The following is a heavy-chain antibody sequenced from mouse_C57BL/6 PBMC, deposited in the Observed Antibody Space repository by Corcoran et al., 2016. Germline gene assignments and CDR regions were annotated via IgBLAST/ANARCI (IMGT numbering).Heavy chain of an antibody. Sequence: QVQLQQSGAELVKPGASVKISCKASGYAFSSYWMNWVQQRPGKGLEWIGQIYPGDGDTNYNGKFKGKATLTADKSSSTAYMQLSSLTSEDAAVYFWARRYSSIYAMDYWGQGTSVTVSA. D-gene: IGHD2-5*01. CDR2: IYPGDGDT. V-gene: IGHV1-80*01. J-gene: IGHJ4*01. CDR3: ARRYSSIYAMDY. CDR1: GYAFSSYW.